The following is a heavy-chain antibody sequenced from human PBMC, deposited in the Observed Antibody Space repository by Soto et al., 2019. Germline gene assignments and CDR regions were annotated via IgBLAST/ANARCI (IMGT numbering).Heavy chain of an antibody. D-gene: IGHD3-10*01. CDR2: IKSKTDGGTT. J-gene: IGHJ3*02. Sequence: PGGSLRLSCAASGFTFSNAWMNWVRQAPGKGLEWVGRIKSKTDGGTTDYAAPVKGRFTISRDDSKNTLYLQMNSLKTEDTAVYYCTTDDYGSGSWDAFDIWGQGTMVTVSS. CDR3: TTDDYGSGSWDAFDI. CDR1: GFTFSNAW. V-gene: IGHV3-15*07.